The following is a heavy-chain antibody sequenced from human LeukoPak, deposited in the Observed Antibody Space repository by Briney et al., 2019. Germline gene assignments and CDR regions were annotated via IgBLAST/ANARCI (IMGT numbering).Heavy chain of an antibody. V-gene: IGHV3-66*01. CDR2: IYSGGST. Sequence: GGSLRLSCAASGFTVSSNYMSWVRQAPGKGLEWVSVIYSGGSTYYADSVKGRFTISRDNSKNTLYLQMNSLRADDTAVYYCARDNPNNYDILTGYYSWSSHGNYYYMDVWGKGTTVTISS. CDR1: GFTVSSNY. J-gene: IGHJ6*03. CDR3: ARDNPNNYDILTGYYSWSSHGNYYYMDV. D-gene: IGHD3-9*01.